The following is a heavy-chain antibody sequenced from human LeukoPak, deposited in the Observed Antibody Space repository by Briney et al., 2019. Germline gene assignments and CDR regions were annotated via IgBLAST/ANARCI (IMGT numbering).Heavy chain of an antibody. CDR3: ARGYGSGSYYEVY. V-gene: IGHV1-8*01. CDR1: GYTFTSYD. J-gene: IGHJ4*02. Sequence: ASVTVSFKASGYTFTSYDINWVRQATGQGLEWMGWMNPNSGNKGYAYKFQGRVTMTRYTCISTAYMELSRLRSEDRAVYYCARGYGSGSYYEVYWGQGTLVTVSS. D-gene: IGHD3-10*01. CDR2: MNPNSGNK.